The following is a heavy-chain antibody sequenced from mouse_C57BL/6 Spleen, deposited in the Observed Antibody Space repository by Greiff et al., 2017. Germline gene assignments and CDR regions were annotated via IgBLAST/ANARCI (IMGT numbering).Heavy chain of an antibody. D-gene: IGHD4-1*01. J-gene: IGHJ3*01. Sequence: VQLQESGPGLVQPSQSLSITCTVSGFSLTSYGVHWVRQSPGKGLEWLGVIWRGGSTDYNAAFISRLSISKDNSKSQVFFKMNSLQADDTAIYYCAKELGPCAYWGQGTLVTVSA. CDR1: GFSLTSYG. V-gene: IGHV2-2*01. CDR2: IWRGGST. CDR3: AKELGPCAY.